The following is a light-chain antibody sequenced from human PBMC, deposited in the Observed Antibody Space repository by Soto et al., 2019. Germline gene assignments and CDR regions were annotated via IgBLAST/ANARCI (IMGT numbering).Light chain of an antibody. Sequence: EIVLTQSPATLSLSPGERATLSCRASQSVSSYLAWYQQKPGQAPRLLIYDASNRATGIPARFSGSVSGTDFSLTISSLEPEDFAVYYCQQRFTFTFGPGTKVDIK. CDR2: DAS. J-gene: IGKJ3*01. V-gene: IGKV3-11*01. CDR1: QSVSSY. CDR3: QQRFTFT.